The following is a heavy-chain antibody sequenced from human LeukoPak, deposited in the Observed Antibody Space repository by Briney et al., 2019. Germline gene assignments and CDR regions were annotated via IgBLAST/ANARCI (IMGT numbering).Heavy chain of an antibody. CDR3: ARGFMVRGVYYFDY. D-gene: IGHD3-10*01. Sequence: ASVKVSFKASGYTLTTYAMHWVRQAPGQRLEWMGWINAGNDDTQYSQEFQGRVTITRDTSASTAYMELSSLRSEDMAVYYCARGFMVRGVYYFDYWGQGTLVTVS. J-gene: IGHJ4*02. CDR1: GYTLTTYA. CDR2: INAGNDDT. V-gene: IGHV1-3*03.